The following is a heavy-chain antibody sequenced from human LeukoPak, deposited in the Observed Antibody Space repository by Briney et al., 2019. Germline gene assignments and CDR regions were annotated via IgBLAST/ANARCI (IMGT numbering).Heavy chain of an antibody. V-gene: IGHV2-5*02. J-gene: IGHJ4*02. CDR3: AHRKNYYDSSVFDY. CDR2: IYWDDDR. D-gene: IGHD3-22*01. CDR1: RFSLNTRGVG. Sequence: SGPTLVKPTQTLTLTCTFSRFSLNTRGVGVGWIRQPPGRALEWLALIYWDDDRRYSPSLKSRLTITKDTSKNQVVLTMTNMDPVDTATYYCAHRKNYYDSSVFDYWGQGTLVTVSS.